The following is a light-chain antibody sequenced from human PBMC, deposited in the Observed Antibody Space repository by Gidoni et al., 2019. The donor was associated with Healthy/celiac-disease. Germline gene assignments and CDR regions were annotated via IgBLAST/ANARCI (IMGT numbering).Light chain of an antibody. Sequence: EIVFTQSPGTLSLSPADIATLSCRASQSVSSSYLAWYQQKPGQAPRLLIYGASSRATGIPDRFSGSGSGTDFTLTISRLEPEDFAVYYCQQYGSSPLYTFXQXTKLEIK. CDR2: GAS. V-gene: IGKV3-20*01. CDR3: QQYGSSPLYT. CDR1: QSVSSSY. J-gene: IGKJ2*01.